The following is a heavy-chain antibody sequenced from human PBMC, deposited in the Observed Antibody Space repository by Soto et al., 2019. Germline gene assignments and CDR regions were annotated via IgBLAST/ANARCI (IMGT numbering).Heavy chain of an antibody. Sequence: QVQLVESGGGVVQPGRSLRLSCAASGFTFSSYGMHWVRQAPGKGRGWVAVISYDGSNKYYADSVKGRFTISRENSKNTLYLKRNSLRAEDTALYYGAKDTSFVLDYWGQGSLVTVSS. D-gene: IGHD6-6*01. CDR2: ISYDGSNK. CDR1: GFTFSSYG. V-gene: IGHV3-30*18. CDR3: AKDTSFVLDY. J-gene: IGHJ4*01.